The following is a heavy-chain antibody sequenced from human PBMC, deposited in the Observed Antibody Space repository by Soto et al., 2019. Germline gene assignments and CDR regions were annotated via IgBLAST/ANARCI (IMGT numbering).Heavy chain of an antibody. D-gene: IGHD2-15*01. J-gene: IGHJ3*02. CDR2: IYWDADK. V-gene: IGHV2-5*02. CDR1: GFSLSTTGVG. Sequence: QITLKESGPTLVKPTQTLTLTCTFSGFSLSTTGVGVGWIRQPPGKALEWLALIYWDADKRYSPSLNNRLTVSKDTSKNQLVLTMTNIVRVDTATYYCAHRHCYGCGCYNTFYICGQVTMVTVSS. CDR3: AHRHCYGCGCYNTFYI.